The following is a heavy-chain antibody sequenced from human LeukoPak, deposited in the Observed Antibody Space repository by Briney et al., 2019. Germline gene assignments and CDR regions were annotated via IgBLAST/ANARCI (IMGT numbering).Heavy chain of an antibody. D-gene: IGHD3-10*01. CDR2: INPKSAGT. Sequence: ASVKVSRKASGYTFTDYYMHWVRQAPGQGLEWMGWINPKSAGTTYAQKFRGRVTMTRDTSISTAYMELSSLRSNDTAIYYCARGRTMAPDFWGQGALVTVSS. J-gene: IGHJ4*02. V-gene: IGHV1-2*02. CDR3: ARGRTMAPDF. CDR1: GYTFTDYY.